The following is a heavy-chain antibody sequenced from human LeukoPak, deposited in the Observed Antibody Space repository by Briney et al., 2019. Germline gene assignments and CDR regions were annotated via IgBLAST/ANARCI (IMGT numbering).Heavy chain of an antibody. CDR1: GFTFSSYA. CDR2: ISYDGSNK. D-gene: IGHD1-26*01. J-gene: IGHJ3*02. V-gene: IGHV3-30*18. Sequence: GGSLRLSCAASGFTFSSYAMSWVRQAPGKGLEWVAVISYDGSNKYYADSVKGRFTISRDNSKNTLYLQMNSLRAEDTAVYYCAKDMAPEELGMLFDIWGQGTMVTVSS. CDR3: AKDMAPEELGMLFDI.